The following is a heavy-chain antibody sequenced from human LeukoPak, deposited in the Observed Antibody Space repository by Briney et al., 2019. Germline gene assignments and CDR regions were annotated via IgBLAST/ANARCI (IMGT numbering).Heavy chain of an antibody. CDR3: ARAGGSGLIDY. J-gene: IGHJ4*02. CDR1: GYSISSGYY. D-gene: IGHD6-19*01. Sequence: SETLSLTCIVSGYSISSGYYWGWIRQPPGKGLEWIGNIYHSGITYYNLYNPSLKSRVIISVDTSKNHFSLKLSSVTAADTAVYYCARAGGSGLIDYWGQGTLVTVSS. V-gene: IGHV4-38-2*02. CDR2: IYHSGIT.